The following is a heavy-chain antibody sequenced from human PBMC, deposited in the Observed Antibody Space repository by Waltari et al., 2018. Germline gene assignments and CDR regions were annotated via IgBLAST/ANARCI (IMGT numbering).Heavy chain of an antibody. J-gene: IGHJ2*01. D-gene: IGHD6-6*01. V-gene: IGHV1-69*08. Sequence: QVQLVQSGAEVKKPGSSVKVSCKASGGTFSSYAISWVRQAPGQGLEWMGRIIPIFGTANYAQKFQGRVTITADKSTSTAYMELSSLRSEDTAVYYCARDRDSSSSPLWYFDLWGRGTLVTVSS. CDR1: GGTFSSYA. CDR2: IIPIFGTA. CDR3: ARDRDSSSSPLWYFDL.